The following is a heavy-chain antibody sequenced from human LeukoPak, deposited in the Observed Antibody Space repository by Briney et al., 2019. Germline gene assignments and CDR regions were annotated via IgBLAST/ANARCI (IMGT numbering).Heavy chain of an antibody. Sequence: PGRSLRLSCAASGFTFSNYGMHWVRQAPGKGLEWVAVISYDGSNKYYADSVKGRFIISRDNSKNTLYLQMNSLRAEDTAVYYCAKDPSSGYSSGWPFDYWGQGTLVTVSS. CDR3: AKDPSSGYSSGWPFDY. J-gene: IGHJ4*02. V-gene: IGHV3-30*18. CDR1: GFTFSNYG. CDR2: ISYDGSNK. D-gene: IGHD6-19*01.